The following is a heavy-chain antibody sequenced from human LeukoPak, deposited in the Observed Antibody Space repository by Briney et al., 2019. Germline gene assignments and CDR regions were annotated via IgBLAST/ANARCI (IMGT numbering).Heavy chain of an antibody. CDR2: INTDGSTT. Sequence: GGSLRLSCGASGFTFSRFWMHWVRQAPGKGLVWVSRINTDGSTTNYADSVKGRFTISRDNAKDTLYLQMNSLRAEDTAVYYCVKSMSGLNGYWGQGTLVTVSP. CDR1: GFTFSRFW. CDR3: VKSMSGLNGY. V-gene: IGHV3-74*01. J-gene: IGHJ4*02. D-gene: IGHD3-3*01.